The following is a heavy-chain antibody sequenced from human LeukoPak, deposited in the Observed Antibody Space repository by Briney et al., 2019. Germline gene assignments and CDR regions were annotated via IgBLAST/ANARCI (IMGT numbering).Heavy chain of an antibody. CDR3: ARVAAATVSPYYFDY. CDR2: IYYSGST. D-gene: IGHD6-13*01. J-gene: IGHJ4*02. Sequence: SSETLSLTCTVSGGSISSYYWSWIRQPPGKGLEWIGYIYYSGSTNYNPSLKSRVTISVDTSKNQFSLKLSSVTAADTAVYYCARVAAATVSPYYFDYWGQGTLVTVSS. CDR1: GGSISSYY. V-gene: IGHV4-59*01.